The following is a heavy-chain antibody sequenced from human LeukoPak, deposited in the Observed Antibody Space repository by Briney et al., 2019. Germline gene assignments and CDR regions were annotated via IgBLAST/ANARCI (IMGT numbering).Heavy chain of an antibody. CDR3: ARGAPGSSCSRGRCPYFDF. D-gene: IGHD2-15*01. J-gene: IGHJ4*02. CDR1: GYTFTSYD. CDR2: VNPNSGHT. V-gene: IGHV1-8*01. Sequence: ASVKVSCKASGYTFTSYDINWVRQATGQGLEWMGWVNPNSGHTGFAQKFQGRVSMTTNTSISTAYMEVRSLKSEDTAVYYCARGAPGSSCSRGRCPYFDFWGQGTLVSVSS.